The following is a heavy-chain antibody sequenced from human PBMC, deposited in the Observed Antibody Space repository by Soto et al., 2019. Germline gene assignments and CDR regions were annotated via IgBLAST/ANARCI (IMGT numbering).Heavy chain of an antibody. D-gene: IGHD2-15*01. CDR3: ARGCSGGTCYRTXGD. CDR2: IKSDGSST. CDR1: GFTFSSYW. V-gene: IGHV3-74*01. Sequence: EVQLVESGGGLVQPGGSLRLSCAASGFTFSSYWMHWVRQSPGKGLVWVSRIKSDGSSTSYADSVKGRXXXSXDNXXXXXXXXXXXXXXXXXXXYYCARGCSGGTCYRTXGDWGQGTLVTVSS. J-gene: IGHJ4*02.